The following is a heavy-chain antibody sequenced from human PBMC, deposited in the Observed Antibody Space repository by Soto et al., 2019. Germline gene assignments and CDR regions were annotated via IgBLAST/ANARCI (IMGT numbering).Heavy chain of an antibody. Sequence: PSETLSLTCTVSGGSIRSYYWSWIRQPPGKGLEWIGYIYYSGSTNYNPSLKSRVTISVDTSKNQFSLKLSSVTAADTAVYYCARLRSGYYYFDYWGQGTLVTVSS. D-gene: IGHD3-22*01. CDR2: IYYSGST. CDR1: GGSIRSYY. J-gene: IGHJ4*02. CDR3: ARLRSGYYYFDY. V-gene: IGHV4-59*01.